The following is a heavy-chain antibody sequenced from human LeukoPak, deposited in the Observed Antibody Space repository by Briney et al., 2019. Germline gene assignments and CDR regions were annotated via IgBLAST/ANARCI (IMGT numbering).Heavy chain of an antibody. D-gene: IGHD3-10*01. Sequence: PSETLSLTCTVSGGSIRSYYWSWIRQPAGKGLEWIGRIYTSGSTNYNPSLKSRVTISVDTSKNQFSLKLSSVTAADTAVYYCARDRSGKSMVRGAYFDYWGQGTLVTVSS. CDR3: ARDRSGKSMVRGAYFDY. CDR1: GGSIRSYY. CDR2: IYTSGST. V-gene: IGHV4-4*07. J-gene: IGHJ4*02.